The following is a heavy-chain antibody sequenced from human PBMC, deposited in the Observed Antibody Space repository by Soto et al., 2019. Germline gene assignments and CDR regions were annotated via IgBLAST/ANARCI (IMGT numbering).Heavy chain of an antibody. CDR2: INGGGDTT. CDR3: ALGSGSYRYYYDS. D-gene: IGHD3-16*02. CDR1: TFTFSDYA. V-gene: IGHV3-23*01. J-gene: IGHJ4*02. Sequence: EVQLLDSGGDLVHPGGSLRLSCTATTFTFSDYAVNWFRQAPGKGLEWVSGINGGGDTTYYADSVKGRFTTSRDNSNYTVYLQMNSRRADDTAVYYCALGSGSYRYYYDSWGQGTLVTVSS.